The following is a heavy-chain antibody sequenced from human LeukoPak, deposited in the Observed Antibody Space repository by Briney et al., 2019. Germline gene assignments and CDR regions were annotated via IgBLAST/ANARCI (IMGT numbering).Heavy chain of an antibody. Sequence: PLGSLRHSCAAPGFSFRGFAIRWVRQAPGKGVERVSQIRTRGGNTYSADSVKGRVTVSRDNFKKTLYLLMNSLRDGETAAYYSAKDEALDGFDFGFWGQGTLVTVSS. CDR3: AKDEALDGFDFGF. D-gene: IGHD5-12*01. V-gene: IGHV3-23*01. CDR1: GFSFRGFA. J-gene: IGHJ4*02. CDR2: IRTRGGNT.